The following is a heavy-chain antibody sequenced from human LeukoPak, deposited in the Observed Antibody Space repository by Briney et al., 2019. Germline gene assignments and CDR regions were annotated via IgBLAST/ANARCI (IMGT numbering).Heavy chain of an antibody. CDR2: IYYSGST. CDR3: ARHVSRPLRYFDWLLSGHDY. D-gene: IGHD3-9*01. V-gene: IGHV4-61*08. J-gene: IGHJ4*02. Sequence: SETLSLTCTVSGGSISSGDYSWSWIRQPPGKGLEWIGYIYYSGSTNYNPSLKSRVTISVDTSKNQFSLKLSSVTAADTAVYYCARHVSRPLRYFDWLLSGHDYWGQGTLVTVSS. CDR1: GGSISSGDYS.